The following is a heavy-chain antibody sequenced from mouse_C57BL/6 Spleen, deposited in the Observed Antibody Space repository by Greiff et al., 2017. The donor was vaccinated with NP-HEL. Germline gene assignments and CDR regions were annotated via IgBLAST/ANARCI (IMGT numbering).Heavy chain of an antibody. CDR2: INPSNGGT. V-gene: IGHV1-53*01. CDR1: GYTFTSYW. Sequence: QVHVKQPGTELVKPGASVKLSCKASGYTFTSYWMHWVKQRPGQGLEWIGNINPSNGGTNYNEKFKSKATLTVDKSSSTAYMQLSSLTSEDSAVYYCARYYGSSYALGYWGQGTTLTVSS. D-gene: IGHD1-1*01. CDR3: ARYYGSSYALGY. J-gene: IGHJ2*01.